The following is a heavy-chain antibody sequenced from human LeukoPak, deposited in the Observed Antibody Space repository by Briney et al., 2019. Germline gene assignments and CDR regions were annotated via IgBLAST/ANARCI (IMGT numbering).Heavy chain of an antibody. J-gene: IGHJ3*02. V-gene: IGHV3-7*01. Sequence: PGGSLRLSCEASGFTSTSYWMSWDRQAPGKGPEWVAHIKENGNEQYYADSVKGRFTISRDNVKQSLGLQMNSLRVEDTAVYYCARGPGDFDASDIWGQGTMVIVSS. D-gene: IGHD1-14*01. CDR1: GFTSTSYW. CDR3: ARGPGDFDASDI. CDR2: IKENGNEQ.